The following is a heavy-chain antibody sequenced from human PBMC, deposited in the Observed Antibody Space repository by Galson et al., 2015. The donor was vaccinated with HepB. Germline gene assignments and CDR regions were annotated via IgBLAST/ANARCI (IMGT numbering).Heavy chain of an antibody. Sequence: LRLSCAASGFTFNNYVTSWVRQAPGKGLEWVSSISGGVGTTYYGDSVKGRFSMSRDNSRTTLYLQMNSLRVEDTAIYYCAKEGILLWRYGMDVWGQGTTVTVSS. D-gene: IGHD3-10*01. CDR2: ISGGVGTT. CDR1: GFTFNNYV. V-gene: IGHV3-23*01. J-gene: IGHJ6*02. CDR3: AKEGILLWRYGMDV.